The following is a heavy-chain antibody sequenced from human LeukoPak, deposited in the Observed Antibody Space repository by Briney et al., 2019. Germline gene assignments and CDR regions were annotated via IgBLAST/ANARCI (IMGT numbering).Heavy chain of an antibody. CDR2: INWNGGST. V-gene: IGHV3-20*01. D-gene: IGHD3-22*01. Sequence: PGGSLRLSCAASGFTFDDYGMSWVRQAPGKGLEWVSGINWNGGSTGYADSVKGRFTIPRDNAKNSLYLQMNSLRAEDTALYHCARGWKSSGYYYYGMDVWGQGTTATVSS. J-gene: IGHJ6*02. CDR1: GFTFDDYG. CDR3: ARGWKSSGYYYYGMDV.